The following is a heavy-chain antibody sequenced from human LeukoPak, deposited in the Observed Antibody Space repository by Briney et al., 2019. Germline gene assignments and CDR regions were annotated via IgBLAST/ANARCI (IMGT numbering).Heavy chain of an antibody. CDR3: ARDQSSGWSTFYYYYGIDV. Sequence: ASVKVSGKASGYTFAGYYAHWVRQAPGQGLEWMGWINPNSTTTHYAQKFQGRVTMTRDTSISTAYMELRRLRSDDTAVYYCARDQSSGWSTFYYYYGIDVWGQGTTVTVSS. CDR1: GYTFAGYY. J-gene: IGHJ6*02. D-gene: IGHD6-19*01. CDR2: INPNSTTT. V-gene: IGHV1-2*02.